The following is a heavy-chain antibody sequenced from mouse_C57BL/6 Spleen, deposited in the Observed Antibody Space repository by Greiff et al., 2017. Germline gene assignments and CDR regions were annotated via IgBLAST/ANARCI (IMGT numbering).Heavy chain of an antibody. J-gene: IGHJ4*01. CDR3: ARSSNYVYAMDY. CDR2: FDPSDSYT. CDR1: GYTFTSYW. V-gene: IGHV1-69*01. Sequence: QVQLQQPGAELVMPGASVKLSCKASGYTFTSYWMHWVKQRPGQGLEWIGEFDPSDSYTNYNQKFKGKSTLTVDKSSSTAYMQLSSLTSEDSAVYYCARSSNYVYAMDYWGQGTSVTVSS. D-gene: IGHD2-5*01.